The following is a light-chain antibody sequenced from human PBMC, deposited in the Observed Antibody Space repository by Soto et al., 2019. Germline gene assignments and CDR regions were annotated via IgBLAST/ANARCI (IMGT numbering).Light chain of an antibody. V-gene: IGKV3-20*01. J-gene: IGKJ1*01. CDR3: QQHVSSPWT. CDR2: GAS. CDR1: QSISSSY. Sequence: EIVLTQSPGTLSLSPGERATLSCRASQSISSSYLAWYQQKPGQAPRPLIYGASSRATGIPDRFSGSGSGTDFTLTISRLEPEDFAVYYRQQHVSSPWTFGQGTNVDIK.